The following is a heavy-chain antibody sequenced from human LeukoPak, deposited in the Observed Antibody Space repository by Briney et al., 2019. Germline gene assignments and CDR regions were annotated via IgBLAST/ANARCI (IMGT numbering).Heavy chain of an antibody. J-gene: IGHJ5*02. D-gene: IGHD6-19*01. CDR1: DGSFSGYY. CDR3: ARRSSNIAVASRKFDP. CDR2: INHSGST. Sequence: SETLSLTCAVYDGSFSGYYWSWIRQPPGKGLEWIGEINHSGSTNYNPSLKSRVTISVDTSKNQFSLKLSSVTAADTAVYYCARRSSNIAVASRKFDPWGQGTLVTVSS. V-gene: IGHV4-34*01.